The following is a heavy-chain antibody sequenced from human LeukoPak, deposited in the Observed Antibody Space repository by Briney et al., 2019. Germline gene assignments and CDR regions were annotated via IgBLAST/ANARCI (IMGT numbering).Heavy chain of an antibody. J-gene: IGHJ4*02. CDR1: GFTFSSYS. D-gene: IGHD4-17*01. CDR2: ISSSSSYI. V-gene: IGHV3-21*01. Sequence: GGSLRLSCAASGFTFSSYSMNWVRQAPGKGLEWVSSISSSSSYIYYADSVKGRFTISRDNAKNSLYLQMNSLRAEDTAVYYCARGGNPYGDYWGAFDYWGQGTLVTVSS. CDR3: ARGGNPYGDYWGAFDY.